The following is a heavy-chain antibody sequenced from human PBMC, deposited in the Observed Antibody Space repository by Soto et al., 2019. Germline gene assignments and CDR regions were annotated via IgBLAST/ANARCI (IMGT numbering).Heavy chain of an antibody. J-gene: IGHJ4*02. CDR1: GYTFTSYA. CDR3: ARDQSGSGDYDY. CDR2: INAGNGNT. Sequence: ASVKVSCKASGYTFTSYAMHWVRQAPGQRLEWMGWINAGNGNTKYSQKFQGRVTITRDTSASTAYMELSSLRSEDTAVYYCARDQSGSGDYDYWGQGTLVTVSS. V-gene: IGHV1-3*01. D-gene: IGHD4-17*01.